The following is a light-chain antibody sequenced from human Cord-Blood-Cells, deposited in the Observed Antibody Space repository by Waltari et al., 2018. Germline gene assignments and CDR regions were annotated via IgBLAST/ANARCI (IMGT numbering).Light chain of an antibody. CDR3: CSYAGSSTFVV. CDR1: SSDVGSYNL. J-gene: IGLJ2*01. Sequence: QSALTQPASVSGSPGQSITTPCTGPSSDVGSYNLVSWYQQHPGKAPKRMIYEVSKRPSGVSNRFSGSKSGNTASLTISGLQAEDEADYYCCSYAGSSTFVVFGGGTKLTVL. CDR2: EVS. V-gene: IGLV2-23*02.